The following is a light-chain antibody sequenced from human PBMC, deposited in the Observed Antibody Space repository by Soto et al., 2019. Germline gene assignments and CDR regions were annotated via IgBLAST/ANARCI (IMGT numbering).Light chain of an antibody. CDR2: EVS. CDR1: SSEVGGYNY. CDR3: SSYTSSSTSRV. J-gene: IGLJ3*02. V-gene: IGLV2-14*01. Sequence: QSALTQPASVSGSPGQSITISCTGTSSEVGGYNYVSWYQQHPGKAPKLMIYEVSNRPSGVSNRFSGSKSGNTASLTISGLQAEDEADYYCSSYTSSSTSRVFGGGTQLTVL.